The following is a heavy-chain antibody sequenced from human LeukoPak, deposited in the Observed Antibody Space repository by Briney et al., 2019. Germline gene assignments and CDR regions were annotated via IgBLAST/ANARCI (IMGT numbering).Heavy chain of an antibody. V-gene: IGHV4-30-2*01. D-gene: IGHD3-10*01. CDR2: IYHSGST. CDR3: ASFYGSGRAYYFDY. J-gene: IGHJ4*02. Sequence: SETLSLTCAVSGGSISSGGYSWSWIRPPPGKGLEWIGYIYHSGSTYYNPSLKSRVTISVDRSKNQFSLKLSSVTAADTAVYYCASFYGSGRAYYFDYWGQGTLVTVSS. CDR1: GGSISSGGYS.